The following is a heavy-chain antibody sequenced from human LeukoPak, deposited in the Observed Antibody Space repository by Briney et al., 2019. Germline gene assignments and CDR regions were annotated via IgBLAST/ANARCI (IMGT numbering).Heavy chain of an antibody. J-gene: IGHJ6*03. CDR2: ISSSGSTI. CDR3: ARVACEVAKSYYYYMDV. Sequence: GGSLRLSCAASRFTFSSYWVSWVRQAPGKGLEWVSYISSSGSTIYYADSVKGRFTISRDNAKNSLYLQMNSLRAEDTAVYYCARVACEVAKSYYYYMDVWGKGTTVTVSS. CDR1: RFTFSSYW. V-gene: IGHV3-48*04.